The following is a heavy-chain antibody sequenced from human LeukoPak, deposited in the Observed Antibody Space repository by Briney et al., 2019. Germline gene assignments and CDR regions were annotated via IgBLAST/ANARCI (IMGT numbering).Heavy chain of an antibody. Sequence: PGGSLRVSCAASGFTFSSSAMNWVRQAPEKGLEWVSAIVGSTDSTYYADSVKGRFTISRDNSKNTLYLLMNSLRAEDTAVYYCAKDPSLWGRGTPVTVSA. CDR1: GFTFSSSA. CDR3: AKDPSL. CDR2: IVGSTDST. J-gene: IGHJ2*01. V-gene: IGHV3-23*01.